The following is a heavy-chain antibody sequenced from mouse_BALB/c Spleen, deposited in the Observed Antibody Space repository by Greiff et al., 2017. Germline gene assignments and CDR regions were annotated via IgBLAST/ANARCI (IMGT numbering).Heavy chain of an antibody. Sequence: VQLQQSGPELEKPGASVKISCKASGYSFTGYNMNWVKQRNGKSLVWIGNIEPYYGGTSYNQKFKGKATLTVDKSSSTAYMQLKSLTSEGSAVYNCARRGNYVNGYYAMDYWGEGTTVTVSS. V-gene: IGHV1S135*01. CDR2: IEPYYGGT. J-gene: IGHJ4*01. CDR3: ARRGNYVNGYYAMDY. D-gene: IGHD1-1*02. CDR1: GYSFTGYN.